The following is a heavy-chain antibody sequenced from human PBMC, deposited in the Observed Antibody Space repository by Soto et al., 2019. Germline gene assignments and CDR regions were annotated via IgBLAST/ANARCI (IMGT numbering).Heavy chain of an antibody. CDR2: IRSEAYGGTT. D-gene: IGHD3-10*02. Sequence: GGSLRLSCTASGFVFGDYAMSWFRQGPGKGLEWIGFIRSEAYGGTTEYAASLKDRFTISRDDSNSIAYLQINSLKIEDTAVYYCHVRFLTICYYSGLDVWDQATTAT. CDR1: GFVFGDYA. J-gene: IGHJ6*02. CDR3: HVRFLTICYYSGLDV. V-gene: IGHV3-49*03.